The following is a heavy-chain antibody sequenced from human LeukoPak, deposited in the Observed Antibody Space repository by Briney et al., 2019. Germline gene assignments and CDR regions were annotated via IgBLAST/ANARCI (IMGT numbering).Heavy chain of an antibody. CDR2: INHSGST. J-gene: IGHJ4*02. V-gene: IGHV4-34*01. CDR1: GGSFSDYY. CDR3: ARVVIAAAGVDY. D-gene: IGHD6-13*01. Sequence: SETLSLTCAVYGGSFSDYYWSWIRQPPGKGLEWIGEINHSGSTNYNPSLKSRVTISVDTSKNQFSLKLSSVTAADTAVYYCARVVIAAAGVDYWGQGTLVTVSS.